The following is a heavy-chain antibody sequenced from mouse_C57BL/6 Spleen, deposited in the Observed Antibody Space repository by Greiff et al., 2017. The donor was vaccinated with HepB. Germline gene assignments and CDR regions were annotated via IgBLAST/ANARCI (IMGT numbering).Heavy chain of an antibody. V-gene: IGHV1-64*01. D-gene: IGHD2-4*01. J-gene: IGHJ3*01. CDR2: IHPNSGST. CDR1: GYTFTSYW. CDR3: ARYHDYGGAY. Sequence: QVHVKQPGAELVKPGASVKLSCKASGYTFTSYWMHWVKQRPGQGLEWIGMIHPNSGSTNYNEKFKSKATLTVDKSSSTAYMQLSSLTSEDSAVYYCARYHDYGGAYWGQGTLVTVSA.